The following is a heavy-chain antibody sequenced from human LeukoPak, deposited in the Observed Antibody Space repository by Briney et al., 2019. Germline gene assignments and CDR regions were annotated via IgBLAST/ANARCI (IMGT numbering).Heavy chain of an antibody. Sequence: PGGSLRLSCVVSGFTFSRYSMNWVRQAPGKGLQWVSGINWNGGSTGYADSVKGRFTISRDNSKNTLYLQMNSLRAEDTAVYYCAKDQYYDILTGYYVSDYWGQGTLVTVSS. V-gene: IGHV3-23*01. CDR2: INWNGGST. D-gene: IGHD3-9*01. CDR1: GFTFSRYS. J-gene: IGHJ4*02. CDR3: AKDQYYDILTGYYVSDY.